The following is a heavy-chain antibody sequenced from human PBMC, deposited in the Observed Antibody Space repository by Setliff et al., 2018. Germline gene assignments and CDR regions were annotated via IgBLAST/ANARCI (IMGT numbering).Heavy chain of an antibody. D-gene: IGHD1-1*01. V-gene: IGHV4-39*01. CDR2: IYYRGDT. CDR3: ARTGTYRYFDY. CDR1: GASLSSGTYY. J-gene: IGHJ4*02. Sequence: SETLSLTCTVSGASLSSGTYYWGWIRQPPGKGLEWIGWIYYRGDTYYNASLKGRLTISVDTAQNQFSLRLTSVTAADTAVYYCARTGTYRYFDYWGQGALVTVSS.